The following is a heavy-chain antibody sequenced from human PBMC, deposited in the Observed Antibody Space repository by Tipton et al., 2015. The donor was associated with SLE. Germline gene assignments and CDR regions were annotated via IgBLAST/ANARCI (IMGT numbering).Heavy chain of an antibody. CDR3: ARQGSGELVVVVAVTGALDY. J-gene: IGHJ1*01. V-gene: IGHV4-39*07. CDR1: GGSINSYY. Sequence: TLSLTCTVSGGSINSYYWGWIRQPPGKGLEWIGSAHYSGITYYNPSLKSRVTISVDTSKNQLSLRLSSVTAADTAVYYCARQGSGELVVVVAVTGALDYWGQGTLVTASS. CDR2: AHYSGIT. D-gene: IGHD2-15*01.